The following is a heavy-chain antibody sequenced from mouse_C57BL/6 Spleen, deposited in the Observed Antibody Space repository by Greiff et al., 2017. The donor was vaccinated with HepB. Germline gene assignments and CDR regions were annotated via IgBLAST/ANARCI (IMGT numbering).Heavy chain of an antibody. J-gene: IGHJ3*01. CDR3: VSPYSNYVGWFAY. CDR2: IRSKSNNYAT. Sequence: EATVVESGGGLVQPKGSLKLSCAASGFSFNTYAMNWVRQAPGKGLEWVARIRSKSNNYATYYADSVKDRFTISRDDSESMLYLQMNNLKTEDTAMYYSVSPYSNYVGWFAYWGQGTLVTVSA. CDR1: GFSFNTYA. V-gene: IGHV10-1*01. D-gene: IGHD2-5*01.